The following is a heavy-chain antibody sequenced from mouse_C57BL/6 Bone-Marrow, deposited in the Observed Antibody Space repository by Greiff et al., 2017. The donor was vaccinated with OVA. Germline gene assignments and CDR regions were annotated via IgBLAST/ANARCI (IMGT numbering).Heavy chain of an antibody. D-gene: IGHD4-1*01. CDR2: INPNNGGT. Sequence: EVQLQQSGPELVKPGASVKISCKASGYTFTDYYMNWVKQSHGKSLEWIGDINPNNGGTSYNQKFKGKATLTVDKSSSTAYMELRSLTSEDSAVYYCARRRELGGEFDYWGQGTTLTVSS. J-gene: IGHJ2*01. CDR1: GYTFTDYY. V-gene: IGHV1-26*01. CDR3: ARRRELGGEFDY.